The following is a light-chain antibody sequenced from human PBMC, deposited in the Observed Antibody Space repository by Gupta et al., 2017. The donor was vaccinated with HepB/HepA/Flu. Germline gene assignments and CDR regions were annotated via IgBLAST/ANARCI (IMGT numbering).Light chain of an antibody. J-gene: IGKJ5*01. Sequence: EIVLTQSPGTLCLSPGERATLSCRASQSVSSYLAWYQQKPGQAPRLLIFDSSNRATGIPARFSGIGSGTDFTLTISSLEPADSAVYFCQQRSSWPITFGQGTRLEI. CDR1: QSVSSY. V-gene: IGKV3-11*01. CDR3: QQRSSWPIT. CDR2: DSS.